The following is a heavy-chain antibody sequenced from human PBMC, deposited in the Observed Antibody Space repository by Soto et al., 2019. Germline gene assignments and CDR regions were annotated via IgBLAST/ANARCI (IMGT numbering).Heavy chain of an antibody. Sequence: QVQLVQSGAEVKKPGSSVKVSCKASGGTFSTYVISWVRQAPGQGLEWMGGIIPVFATTNNAQKFQGRGTITADEATRTGYMELNSLRSEDTAVYYCARGRIAGAATDFYYYGMDAWGQGTSVTVSS. CDR2: IIPVFATT. CDR3: ARGRIAGAATDFYYYGMDA. J-gene: IGHJ6*02. V-gene: IGHV1-69*12. D-gene: IGHD2-15*01. CDR1: GGTFSTYV.